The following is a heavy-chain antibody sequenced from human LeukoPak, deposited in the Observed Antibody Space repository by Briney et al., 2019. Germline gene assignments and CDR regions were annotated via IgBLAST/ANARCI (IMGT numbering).Heavy chain of an antibody. J-gene: IGHJ5*02. Sequence: GASVKVSCKASGYTFTSYGISWVRQAPGQGLEWMGWISAYNGNTNYAQKLQGRVTMTTDTSTSTAYMELRSLRSDDTAVYYCARDGLTDDYGDYIISGWFDPWGQGTLVTVSS. CDR3: ARDGLTDDYGDYIISGWFDP. D-gene: IGHD4-17*01. V-gene: IGHV1-18*01. CDR1: GYTFTSYG. CDR2: ISAYNGNT.